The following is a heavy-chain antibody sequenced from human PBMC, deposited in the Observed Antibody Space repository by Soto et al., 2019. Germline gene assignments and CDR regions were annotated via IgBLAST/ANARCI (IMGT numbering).Heavy chain of an antibody. D-gene: IGHD6-6*01. V-gene: IGHV1-18*04. J-gene: IGHJ5*02. CDR3: ARLYSSSSGDWFDP. CDR1: GYTFTSYG. Sequence: ASVKVSCKASGYTFTSYGSSWVRQAPGQGLEWMGWISAYNGNTNYAQKLQGRVTMTTDTSTSTAYMELRSLRSDDTAVYYCARLYSSSSGDWFDPWGQGTLVAVCS. CDR2: ISAYNGNT.